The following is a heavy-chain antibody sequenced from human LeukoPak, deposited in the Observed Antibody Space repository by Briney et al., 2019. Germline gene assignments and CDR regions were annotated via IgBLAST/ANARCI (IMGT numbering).Heavy chain of an antibody. CDR2: ISYDRSNK. CDR1: GFTFSSYA. CDR3: ARDPAVAGTGMSGQPQDY. V-gene: IGHV3-30*04. D-gene: IGHD6-19*01. J-gene: IGHJ4*02. Sequence: GGSLRLSCAASGFTFSSYAMHWVRQAPGKGLEWVAVISYDRSNKYYADSVKGRFTISRDNSKNTLYLQMNSLRAEDTAVYYCARDPAVAGTGMSGQPQDYWGQGTLVTVSS.